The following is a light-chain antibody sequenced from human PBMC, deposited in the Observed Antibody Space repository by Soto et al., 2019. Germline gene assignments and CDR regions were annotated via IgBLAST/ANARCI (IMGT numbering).Light chain of an antibody. J-gene: IGKJ1*01. CDR3: QQYNSYPWT. V-gene: IGKV1-5*01. CDR2: DAS. CDR1: QSLXSW. Sequence: ILMTQSPSTLSASVGDRVTITCRASQSLXSWFDWYQQKPGKAPKFLXYDASSLERGGPSRLSGSGSGTEFTLTSSSLQPDDFATYYCQQYNSYPWTFGQGTKVDI.